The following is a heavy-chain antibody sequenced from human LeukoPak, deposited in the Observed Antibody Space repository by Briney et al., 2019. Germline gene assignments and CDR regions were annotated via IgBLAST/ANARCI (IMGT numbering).Heavy chain of an antibody. CDR3: ARCDSGGWFFDS. J-gene: IGHJ5*01. CDR1: DGSFIGYS. D-gene: IGHD6-19*01. V-gene: IGHV4-34*01. Sequence: PSETLSLTCAVSDGSFIGYSWNWIRQPPGKGLEWIGEINQSGSTKYNPSPKSRVTISIDTSKSQFSMRLNSVTAADTALYYCARCDSGGWFFDSWGQGALVTVSS. CDR2: INQSGST.